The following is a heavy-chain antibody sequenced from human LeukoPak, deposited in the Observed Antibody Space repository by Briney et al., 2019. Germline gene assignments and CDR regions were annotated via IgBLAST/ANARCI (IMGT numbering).Heavy chain of an antibody. CDR2: IIPIFGTA. D-gene: IGHD6-13*01. J-gene: IGHJ4*02. V-gene: IGHV1-69*01. CDR3: ARDRVLAAAGIDY. CDR1: GGTFSSYA. Sequence: SVKVSCKASGGTFSSYAISWVRQAPGHGLEWMGGIIPIFGTANYAQKFQGRVTITADESTSTAYMELSSLRSEDTAVYYCARDRVLAAAGIDYWGQGTLVTVSS.